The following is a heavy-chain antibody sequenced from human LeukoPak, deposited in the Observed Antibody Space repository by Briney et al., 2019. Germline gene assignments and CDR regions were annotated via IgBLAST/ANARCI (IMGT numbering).Heavy chain of an antibody. D-gene: IGHD5-24*01. CDR1: GASTSSGNW. J-gene: IGHJ4*02. CDR3: ATRDESRTDVTPCDH. Sequence: SETLSLTCGVAGASTSSGNWWTWVRQPPGKGLEWIGEIHHRGTTNYNPSLMPRVTISVDKSRNQFSLDLTSVTGADTAVYYCATRDESRTDVTPCDHWGQGALVTVSS. CDR2: IHHRGTT. V-gene: IGHV4-4*02.